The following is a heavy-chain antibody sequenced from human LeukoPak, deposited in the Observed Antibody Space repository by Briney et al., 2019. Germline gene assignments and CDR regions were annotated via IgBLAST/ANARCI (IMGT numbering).Heavy chain of an antibody. J-gene: IGHJ4*02. CDR1: GYTFSRYW. V-gene: IGHV3-74*01. D-gene: IGHD3-10*01. CDR3: TTDTFGARDS. Sequence: GGSLRLSCAASGYTFSRYWMHWVRQGPGKGLVWVSRINEDGSSTSYAESVRGRFTISRDNAKNTLYLQMNSLRAEDAAVYYCTTDTFGARDSWGQGTLATVSS. CDR2: INEDGSST.